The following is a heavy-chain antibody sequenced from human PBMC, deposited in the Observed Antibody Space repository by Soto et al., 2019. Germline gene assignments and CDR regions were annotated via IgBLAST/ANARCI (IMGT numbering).Heavy chain of an antibody. D-gene: IGHD3-10*01. Sequence: PGGSLRLSCAASGFIVSSNDVAWVRQAPGKGLECVSITHSGGSTLYTDSVKGRFTTSRDNFKNTLYLQMKSLRAEDTAVYYCARDYYASGTYPRFDSWGRGTLVTVSS. CDR2: THSGGST. J-gene: IGHJ4*01. CDR1: GFIVSSND. CDR3: ARDYYASGTYPRFDS. V-gene: IGHV3-53*01.